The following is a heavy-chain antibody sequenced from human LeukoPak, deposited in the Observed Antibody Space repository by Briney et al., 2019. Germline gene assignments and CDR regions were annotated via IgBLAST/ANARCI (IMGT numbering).Heavy chain of an antibody. CDR3: ARLLGDSSSGPMDV. CDR2: IIPILGIA. D-gene: IGHD6-6*01. V-gene: IGHV1-69*02. CDR1: GGTFSSYT. Sequence: ASVKVSCKASGGTFSSYTISWVRQAPGQGLEWMGRIIPILGIANYAQKFQGRVTITADKSTSTAYMELSSLRSEDTAVYYCARLLGDSSSGPMDVWGQGTSVTVSS. J-gene: IGHJ6*02.